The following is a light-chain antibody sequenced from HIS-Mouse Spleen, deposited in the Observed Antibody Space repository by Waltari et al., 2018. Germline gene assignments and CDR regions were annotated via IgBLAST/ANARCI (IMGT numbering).Light chain of an antibody. CDR2: EGS. Sequence: QSALTQPASVSGSPGQSITISCTGTSSYVGRYNLVSWYQQHPGKAPKLMIYEGSKRPSGVSNRFSGSKSGNTASLTISGLQAEDEADYYCCSYAGSSTWVFGGGTKLTAL. CDR3: CSYAGSSTWV. J-gene: IGLJ3*02. V-gene: IGLV2-23*01. CDR1: SSYVGRYNL.